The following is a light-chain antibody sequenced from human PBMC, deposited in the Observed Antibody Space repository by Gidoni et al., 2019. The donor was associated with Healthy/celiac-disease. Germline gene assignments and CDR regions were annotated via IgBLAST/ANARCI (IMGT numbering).Light chain of an antibody. CDR3: MQALRTPST. Sequence: DIVMIQSPLSLPVTPGEPASISCRSSQSLLHSNGYNELDWYLQKPGQSPQLLIYLGSNRASGVPDRFSGSGSGTDFTLKISRVEAEDVGVYYCMQALRTPSTFGQGTKVEIK. CDR1: QSLLHSNGYNE. V-gene: IGKV2-28*01. J-gene: IGKJ1*01. CDR2: LGS.